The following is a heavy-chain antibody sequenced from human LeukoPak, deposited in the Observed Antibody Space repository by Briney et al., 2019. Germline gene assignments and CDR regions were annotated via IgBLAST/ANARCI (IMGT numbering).Heavy chain of an antibody. V-gene: IGHV1-2*04. CDR1: GYTFTGYY. Sequence: ASVKVSCKASGYTFTGYYMHWVRQAPGQGLEWMGWINPNSGGTNYAQKFQGWVTMTRDTSISTAYMELSRLRSDDTAVYYCARARNRFLEWLLLGYWGQGTLVTVSS. J-gene: IGHJ4*02. D-gene: IGHD3-3*01. CDR2: INPNSGGT. CDR3: ARARNRFLEWLLLGY.